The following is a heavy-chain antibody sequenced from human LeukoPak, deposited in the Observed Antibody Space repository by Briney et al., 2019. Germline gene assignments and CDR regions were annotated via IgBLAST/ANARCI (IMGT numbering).Heavy chain of an antibody. D-gene: IGHD3-10*01. CDR3: ARGPRGSDL. CDR1: GYNFKTHA. Sequence: ASVKVSCQTSGYNFKTHAVSWVRQVPGQGLEWMGWISGYNGDTAFAQKFQGRVTMTTDTSTSTAYMELRSLRSDDTAVYYCARGPRGSDLWGQGTLVTVSS. V-gene: IGHV1-18*01. J-gene: IGHJ4*02. CDR2: ISGYNGDT.